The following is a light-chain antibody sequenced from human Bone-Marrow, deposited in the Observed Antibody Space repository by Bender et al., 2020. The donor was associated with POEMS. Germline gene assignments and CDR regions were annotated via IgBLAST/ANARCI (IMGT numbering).Light chain of an antibody. Sequence: TISCTGTGSDVGAYNYVSWYQQHPGKAPQLLIYEVTRRPSGVSNRFSASKSANTASLTISGLQAEDEADYYCTSYTSTNTIVFGTGTKVTVL. CDR2: EVT. CDR3: TSYTSTNTIV. CDR1: GSDVGAYNY. V-gene: IGLV2-14*01. J-gene: IGLJ1*01.